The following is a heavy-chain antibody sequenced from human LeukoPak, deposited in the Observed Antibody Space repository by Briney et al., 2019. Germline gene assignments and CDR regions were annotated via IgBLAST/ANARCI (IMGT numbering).Heavy chain of an antibody. J-gene: IGHJ3*02. D-gene: IGHD3-22*01. CDR1: GGTSSSYA. CDR2: IIPIFGTA. V-gene: IGHV1-69*01. Sequence: SVKVSCKASGGTSSSYAISWVRQAPGQGLEWMGGIIPIFGTANYAQKFQGRVTITADESTSTAYMELSSLRSEDTAVYYCARGVGYYDSSGYFRGDDAFDIWGQGTMVTVSS. CDR3: ARGVGYYDSSGYFRGDDAFDI.